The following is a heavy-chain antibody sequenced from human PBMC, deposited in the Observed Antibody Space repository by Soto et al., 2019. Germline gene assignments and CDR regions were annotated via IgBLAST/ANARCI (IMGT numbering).Heavy chain of an antibody. CDR1: GGSISSYY. V-gene: IGHV4-59*05. D-gene: IGHD3-16*01. CDR2: NYHSGNT. Sequence: SETLSLTCTVSGGSISSYYCNWLRQPPGKGLEFIGSNYHSGNTNHNPSLKSRVTISVDTSRNQFSLKLSSLTAADTAVYYCARHDPWGPLDYWGQGTLVTVSS. CDR3: ARHDPWGPLDY. J-gene: IGHJ4*02.